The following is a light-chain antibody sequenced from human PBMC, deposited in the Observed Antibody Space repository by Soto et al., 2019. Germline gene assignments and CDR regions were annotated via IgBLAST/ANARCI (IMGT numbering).Light chain of an antibody. CDR2: SNN. CDR3: AAWDDSLNGLWV. J-gene: IGLJ3*02. Sequence: QLVLTQPPSASGTPGQRVTISCSGSSSNIGSNTVNWYQQLPGTAPKLHIYSNNQQPSGVPDRFSGSKSGTSASLAISGLQSEDEADYYCAAWDDSLNGLWVFGGGTKLTVL. V-gene: IGLV1-44*01. CDR1: SSNIGSNT.